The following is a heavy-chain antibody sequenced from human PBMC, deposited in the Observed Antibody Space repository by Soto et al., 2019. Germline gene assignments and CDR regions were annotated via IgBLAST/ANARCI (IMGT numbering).Heavy chain of an antibody. J-gene: IGHJ4*02. V-gene: IGHV1-18*01. CDR2: ISAYNGNT. Sequence: SVKVSCKASGYTFTSYGISWVRQAPGQGLEWMGWISAYNGNTNYAQKLQGRVTMTTDTSTSTAYMELRSLRSDDTAVYYCARELAYCGGDCSGAFDYWGQGTLVTVSS. D-gene: IGHD2-21*02. CDR1: GYTFTSYG. CDR3: ARELAYCGGDCSGAFDY.